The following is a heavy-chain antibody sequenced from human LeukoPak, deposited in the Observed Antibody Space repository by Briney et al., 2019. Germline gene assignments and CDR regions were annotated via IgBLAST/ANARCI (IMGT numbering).Heavy chain of an antibody. Sequence: GRSLRLSCAASGFTFSSYGMHWVRQAPGKGLEWMGGFDPEDGETIYAQKFQGRVTMTEDTSTDTAYMELSSLGSEDTAVYYCAGHVVVPAAAGWFDYWGQGTLVTVSS. D-gene: IGHD2-2*01. CDR2: FDPEDGET. J-gene: IGHJ4*02. V-gene: IGHV1-24*01. CDR1: GFTFSSYG. CDR3: AGHVVVPAAAGWFDY.